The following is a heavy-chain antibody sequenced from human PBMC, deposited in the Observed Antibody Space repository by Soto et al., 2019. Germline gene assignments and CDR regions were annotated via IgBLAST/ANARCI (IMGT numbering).Heavy chain of an antibody. CDR1: GFTFSSYE. Sequence: GGSLRLSCAASGFTFSSYEMNWVRQAPGKGLEWISYISNSGNTIYYTDSVKGRFTISRDNAKSSLYLQVNSLRAEDTAVYYCARDFDSSGYYGPVGAFDIWGQGTMVTVSS. J-gene: IGHJ3*02. D-gene: IGHD3-22*01. V-gene: IGHV3-48*03. CDR2: ISNSGNTI. CDR3: ARDFDSSGYYGPVGAFDI.